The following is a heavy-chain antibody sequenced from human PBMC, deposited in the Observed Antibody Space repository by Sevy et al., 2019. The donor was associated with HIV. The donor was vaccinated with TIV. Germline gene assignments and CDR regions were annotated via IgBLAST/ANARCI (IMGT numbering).Heavy chain of an antibody. CDR3: AEHTIYGSGGSCYSDYYFDY. Sequence: GESLKISCKGSGYSFTSYWIGWVRQMPGKGLEWMGIIYPGDSDTRYSPSFQGQVTISADKSISTAYLQWSSLKASDTAMYYCAEHTIYGSGGSCYSDYYFDYWGQGTLVTASS. CDR1: GYSFTSYW. D-gene: IGHD2-15*01. CDR2: IYPGDSDT. V-gene: IGHV5-51*01. J-gene: IGHJ4*02.